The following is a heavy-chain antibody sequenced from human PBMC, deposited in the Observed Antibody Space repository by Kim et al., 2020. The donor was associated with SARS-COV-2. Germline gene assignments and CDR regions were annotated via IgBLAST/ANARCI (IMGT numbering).Heavy chain of an antibody. CDR3: ARPYRGGAFDI. Sequence: GGSLRLSCAASGFTFSSYWMSWVRQAPGKGLEWVSSIKQDASVISYVDSVRGRFTISRDNAKNSLSLQMDSLRAEDTALYFCARPYRGGAFDICSKGTL. CDR1: GFTFSSYW. J-gene: IGHJ3*02. V-gene: IGHV3-7*01. CDR2: IKQDASVI. D-gene: IGHD3-16*01.